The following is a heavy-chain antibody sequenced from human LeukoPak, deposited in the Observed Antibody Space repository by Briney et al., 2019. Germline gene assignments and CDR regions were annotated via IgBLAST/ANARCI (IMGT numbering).Heavy chain of an antibody. CDR1: GFTFSSYW. Sequence: RPGGSLRLSCAASGFTFSSYWMSWVRQAPGKGLEWVSYISSSGSTIYYAESVKGRFTISRDNAKNSLYLQMNSLRAEDTAVYYCARGRGYSYDTDYWGQGTLVTVSS. CDR3: ARGRGYSYDTDY. D-gene: IGHD5-18*01. J-gene: IGHJ4*02. CDR2: ISSSGSTI. V-gene: IGHV3-48*01.